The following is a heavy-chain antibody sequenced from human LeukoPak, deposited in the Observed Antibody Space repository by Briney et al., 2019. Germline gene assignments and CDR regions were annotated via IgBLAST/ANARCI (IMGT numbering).Heavy chain of an antibody. CDR3: AREGTMVRGVDWFDP. D-gene: IGHD3-10*01. CDR1: GYTFTSYD. Sequence: ASVKVSCKASGYTFTSYDTNWVRQATGQGLEWMGWMNPNSGNTGYAQKFQGRVTMTRSTSISTAYMELSSLRSEDTAVYYCAREGTMVRGVDWFDPWGQGTLVTVSS. V-gene: IGHV1-8*01. J-gene: IGHJ5*02. CDR2: MNPNSGNT.